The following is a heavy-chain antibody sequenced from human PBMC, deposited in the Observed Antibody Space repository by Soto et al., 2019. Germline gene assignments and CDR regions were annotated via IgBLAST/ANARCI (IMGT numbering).Heavy chain of an antibody. Sequence: QVQLQESGPGLVKPSQTLSLTCTVSGGSINSDFYYWTWIRQHPGKGLEWLGYIYYSGSTYYNPSLMSRITMSLDKSKNQFSLKLSSVTAADTAVYYCARQYHSSGYWFAYWGQGTLVTVSS. J-gene: IGHJ4*02. D-gene: IGHD3-22*01. V-gene: IGHV4-31*03. CDR1: GGSINSDFYY. CDR2: IYYSGST. CDR3: ARQYHSSGYWFAY.